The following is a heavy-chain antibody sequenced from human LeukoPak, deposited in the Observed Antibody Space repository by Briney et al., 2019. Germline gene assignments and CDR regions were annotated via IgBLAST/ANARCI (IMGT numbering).Heavy chain of an antibody. J-gene: IGHJ3*02. V-gene: IGHV3-7*03. CDR2: IKQDGSEK. D-gene: IGHD3-22*01. CDR1: GFTFSSYW. CDR3: ARDRTMTKALGAFDI. Sequence: HPGGSLRLSCAASGFTFSSYWMSWVGQAPGKGLEGVANIKQDGSEKYYVDSVKGRFTISRDNAKNSLYLQMTSLRAEDTALYYCARDRTMTKALGAFDIWGQGTMVTVSS.